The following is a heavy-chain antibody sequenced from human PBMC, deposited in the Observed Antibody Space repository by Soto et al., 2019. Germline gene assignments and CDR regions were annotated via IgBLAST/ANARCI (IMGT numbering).Heavy chain of an antibody. CDR2: IDPSDSYT. V-gene: IGHV5-10-1*01. CDR3: ARRYYYDSSGYYYSWAFDI. Sequence: ESLKISCKGSGYSFTSYWISWVRQMPGKGLEWMGRIDPSDSYTNYSPSFQGHVTISADKSISTAYLQWSSLKASDTAMYYCARRYYYDSSGYYYSWAFDIWGQGTMVTVSS. CDR1: GYSFTSYW. D-gene: IGHD3-22*01. J-gene: IGHJ3*02.